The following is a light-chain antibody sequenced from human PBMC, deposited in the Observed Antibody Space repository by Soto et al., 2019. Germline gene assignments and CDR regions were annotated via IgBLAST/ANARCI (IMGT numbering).Light chain of an antibody. J-gene: IGLJ1*01. CDR1: SSDVGGYNY. CDR3: CSYAGSSHV. V-gene: IGLV2-11*01. Sequence: QSALTQPRSVSGSPGQSVTISCTGTSSDVGGYNYVSWYQQHPGKAPKLMSYDVSKRPSGVPDRFSGSKSGNTASLTISGLQAEDEAEYYCCSYAGSSHVSGTGTKVTVL. CDR2: DVS.